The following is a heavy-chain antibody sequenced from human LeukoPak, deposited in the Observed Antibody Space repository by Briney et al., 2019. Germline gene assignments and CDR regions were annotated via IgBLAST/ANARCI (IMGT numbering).Heavy chain of an antibody. D-gene: IGHD5-18*01. CDR2: INGSGGNT. V-gene: IGHV3-23*01. Sequence: GGSLRLSCAASGFTFSSYAMSWVRQAPGKGLEWVSDINGSGGNTYYADSVKGRFTISRDNAKNSLYLQMNSLRAEDTAVYYCARIFVDTAMVKNFQDHDYWGQGTLVTVSS. CDR1: GFTFSSYA. J-gene: IGHJ4*02. CDR3: ARIFVDTAMVKNFQDHDY.